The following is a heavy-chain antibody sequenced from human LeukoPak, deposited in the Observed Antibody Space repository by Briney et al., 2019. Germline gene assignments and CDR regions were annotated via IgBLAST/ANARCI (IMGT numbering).Heavy chain of an antibody. Sequence: SETLSLTCTVSGGSISSYYWSWIRQPPGKGLEWIGYIYYSGSTNYNPSLKSRVTISVDTSKNQFSLKLSSVTAADTAVYYCARENYDFWSGTDGAFDIWGQGTMVTVSS. CDR1: GGSISSYY. D-gene: IGHD3-3*01. CDR2: IYYSGST. J-gene: IGHJ3*02. V-gene: IGHV4-59*01. CDR3: ARENYDFWSGTDGAFDI.